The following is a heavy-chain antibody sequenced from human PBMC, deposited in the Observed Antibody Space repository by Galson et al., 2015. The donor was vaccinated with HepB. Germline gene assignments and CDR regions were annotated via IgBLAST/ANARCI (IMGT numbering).Heavy chain of an antibody. CDR2: IGSANGET. Sequence: SVKVSCKASGYSFRHHGISWVRQAPGQRLEWPGWIGSANGETTYTEKFQGRATMTTDISMSTSYMELRSLRSDDTAVYYCARAVLGSLYGDFDYWGQGTLITVSS. J-gene: IGHJ4*01. D-gene: IGHD2-15*01. CDR3: ARAVLGSLYGDFDY. V-gene: IGHV1-18*04. CDR1: GYSFRHHG.